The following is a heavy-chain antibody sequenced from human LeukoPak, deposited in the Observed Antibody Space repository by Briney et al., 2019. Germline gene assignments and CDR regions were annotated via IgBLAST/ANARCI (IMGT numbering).Heavy chain of an antibody. V-gene: IGHV4-4*02. CDR1: GGSVTSNNW. CDR3: AISVSFYRPLDY. CDR2: VHLDGRT. Sequence: SETLSLTCAVSGGSVTSNNWRTWVRPPPGKGLEWIGEVHLDGRTNYNPSLKSRLIMSVDLPENHIYLKLNSVTAADTAVYYCAISVSFYRPLDYSGQGTLVTVSS. D-gene: IGHD3-3*01. J-gene: IGHJ4*02.